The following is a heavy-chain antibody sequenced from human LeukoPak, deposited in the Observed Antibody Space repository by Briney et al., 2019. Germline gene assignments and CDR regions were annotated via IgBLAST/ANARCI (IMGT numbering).Heavy chain of an antibody. CDR3: AKGLVPAAIRVVDY. CDR2: ISASGGST. CDR1: GFTFSSYA. Sequence: PGGSLRLSCAASGFTFSSYAMSWVRQAPGKGLEWVSAISASGGSTYYADSVKGRFTISRDNSLNTLYLQVNSLRAEDTAVYYCAKGLVPAAIRVVDYWGQGTLVTVSS. J-gene: IGHJ4*02. V-gene: IGHV3-23*01. D-gene: IGHD2-2*01.